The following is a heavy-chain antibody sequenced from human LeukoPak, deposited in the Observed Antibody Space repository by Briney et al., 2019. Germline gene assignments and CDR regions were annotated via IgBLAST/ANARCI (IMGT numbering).Heavy chain of an antibody. D-gene: IGHD4-23*01. J-gene: IGHJ4*02. CDR2: IYYSGST. Sequence: PSETLSLTCTVSGGSISSSSYYWGWIRQPPGKGLEWIGSIYYSGSTYYNPSLKSRVTISVDTSKNQFSLKLSSVTAADTAVYYCARRGGPVYYFDYWGQGTLVTVSS. CDR1: GGSISSSSYY. CDR3: ARRGGPVYYFDY. V-gene: IGHV4-39*01.